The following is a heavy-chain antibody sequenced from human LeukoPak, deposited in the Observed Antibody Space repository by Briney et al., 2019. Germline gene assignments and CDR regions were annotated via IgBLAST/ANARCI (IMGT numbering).Heavy chain of an antibody. D-gene: IGHD3-16*02. CDR1: GGSISSSDYY. Sequence: SETLSLTCTVSGGSISSSDYYWSWIRQPPGKGLEWIVYIYYSGSTYYNPSLKSRVTISVDTSKNQFSLKLSSVTAADMAVYYCASAYYDYVRGSYRYLSPFDYRGQGTLVTVSS. CDR2: IYYSGST. J-gene: IGHJ4*02. CDR3: ASAYYDYVRGSYRYLSPFDY. V-gene: IGHV4-30-4*08.